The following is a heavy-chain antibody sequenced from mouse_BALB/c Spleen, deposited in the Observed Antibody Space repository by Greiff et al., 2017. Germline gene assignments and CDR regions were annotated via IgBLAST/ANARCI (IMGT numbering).Heavy chain of an antibody. Sequence: VQLKESGAELVKPGASVKLSCTASGFNIKDTYMHWVMQRPEQGLEWIGRIDPANGNTKYDPKFQGKATITADTSSNTAYLQLSSLTSEDTAVYYCARPRGSSGYFDYWGQGTTLTVSS. CDR2: IDPANGNT. D-gene: IGHD1-1*01. CDR3: ARPRGSSGYFDY. J-gene: IGHJ2*01. V-gene: IGHV14-3*02. CDR1: GFNIKDTY.